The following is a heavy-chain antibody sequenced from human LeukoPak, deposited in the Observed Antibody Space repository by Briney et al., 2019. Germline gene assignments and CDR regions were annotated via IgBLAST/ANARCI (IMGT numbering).Heavy chain of an antibody. CDR1: GGSISTYY. V-gene: IGHV4-59*01. CDR2: GYYSGST. Sequence: SETLSLTCTVSGGSISTYYWSWIRQPPGKGLEWIGYGYYSGSTNYDPSLKSRVTISVDTSKNQFSLKLSSVTAADTAVYYCARSADRVVRGAPPYYYYYVDVWAKGPRSPSP. J-gene: IGHJ6*03. CDR3: ARSADRVVRGAPPYYYYYVDV. D-gene: IGHD3-10*01.